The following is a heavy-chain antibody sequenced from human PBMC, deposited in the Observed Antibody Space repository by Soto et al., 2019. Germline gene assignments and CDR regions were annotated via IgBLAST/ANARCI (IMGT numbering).Heavy chain of an antibody. Sequence: SEALSLTCIVSGDSVNSENYYWTWIRQSPGKGLEWIGYAHSGGRTDYNPSLKSRVTISLDTPVNQFSLQLTSVTAADTAVYYCEREIRGYSRALDYWGQGTLVTVS. D-gene: IGHD5-18*01. CDR1: GDSVNSENYY. CDR3: EREIRGYSRALDY. CDR2: AHSGGRT. J-gene: IGHJ4*02. V-gene: IGHV4-61*01.